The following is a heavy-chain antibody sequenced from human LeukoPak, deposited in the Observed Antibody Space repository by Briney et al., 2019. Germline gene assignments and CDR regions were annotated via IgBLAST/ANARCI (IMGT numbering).Heavy chain of an antibody. Sequence: GGSLRLSCEASGFTFDDYGMSWVRQPPGKGLEWVSGINRNGGSTDYADSVKGRFTISRDNAKNSHFLQMNSLRVEDTTLYYCARGFRNGPFDCWGQGTLVTVSS. CDR1: GFTFDDYG. CDR2: INRNGGST. CDR3: ARGFRNGPFDC. J-gene: IGHJ4*02. D-gene: IGHD2-8*01. V-gene: IGHV3-20*04.